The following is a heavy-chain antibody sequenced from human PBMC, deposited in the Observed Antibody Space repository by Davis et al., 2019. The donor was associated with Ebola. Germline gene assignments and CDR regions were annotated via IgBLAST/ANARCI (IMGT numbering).Heavy chain of an antibody. CDR3: ARQGSLWFRDGWFDP. D-gene: IGHD3-10*01. Sequence: MPSETLSLTCTVSGGSISSYYWSWIRQPPGKGLEWIGYIYYSGSTNYNPSLKSRVTISVDTSKNQFSLKLSSVTAADTAVYYCARQGSLWFRDGWFDPWGQGTLVTVSS. CDR1: GGSISSYY. J-gene: IGHJ5*02. V-gene: IGHV4-59*08. CDR2: IYYSGST.